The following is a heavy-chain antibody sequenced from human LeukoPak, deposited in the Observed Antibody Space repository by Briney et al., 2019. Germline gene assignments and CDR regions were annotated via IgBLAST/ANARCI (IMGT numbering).Heavy chain of an antibody. CDR1: GYSFTSYW. CDR3: ARRDIVVVPAALRYAFDI. V-gene: IGHV5-10-1*01. D-gene: IGHD2-2*01. Sequence: GESLKISCKGSGYSFTSYWISWVRQMPGKGLEWMGRIDPSDSYTNYSPSFQGHVTIPADKSISTAYLQWSSLKASDTAMYYCARRDIVVVPAALRYAFDIWGQGTMVTVSS. J-gene: IGHJ3*02. CDR2: IDPSDSYT.